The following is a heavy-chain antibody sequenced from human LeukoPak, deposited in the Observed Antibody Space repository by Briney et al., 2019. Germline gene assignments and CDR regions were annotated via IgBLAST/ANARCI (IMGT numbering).Heavy chain of an antibody. Sequence: SETLSLTCTVSGGSISSSSYYWGWIRQPPGKGLEWIGCIYYSGSTYYNPSLRSRVTISVDTSKNQFSLKLSSVTAADTDVYYCARASMIVVVINYFDYWGQGTLVTVSS. V-gene: IGHV4-39*07. CDR1: GGSISSSSYY. J-gene: IGHJ4*02. CDR2: IYYSGST. CDR3: ARASMIVVVINYFDY. D-gene: IGHD3-22*01.